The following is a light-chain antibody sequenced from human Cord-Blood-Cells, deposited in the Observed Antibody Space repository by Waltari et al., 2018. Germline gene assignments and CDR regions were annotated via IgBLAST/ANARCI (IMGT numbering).Light chain of an antibody. Sequence: EIVMTQSPATLSVSPGERAPVSCRASQSVSSTLAWYQQKPGQAPRLLIYGASTRATGIPARFSGSGSGTEFTLTISSLQSEDFAVYYCQQYNNWPHTFGQGTKLEIK. CDR2: GAS. V-gene: IGKV3-15*01. CDR1: QSVSST. J-gene: IGKJ2*01. CDR3: QQYNNWPHT.